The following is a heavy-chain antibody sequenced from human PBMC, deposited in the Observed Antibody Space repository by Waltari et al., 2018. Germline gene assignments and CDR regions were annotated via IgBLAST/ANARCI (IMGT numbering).Heavy chain of an antibody. CDR3: ARGFDGWPFDY. CDR2: IHHSGST. V-gene: IGHV4-4*02. Sequence: QVLLKESGLGLVKPSGTLSLACDVSGGSFSSNDWWSWVRQPPGKGLEWIGEIHHSGSTKYNPSLKSRVVMSVDTSKNQVSLTMESVSAADTAVYYCARGFDGWPFDYWGQGILVIVSS. CDR1: GGSFSSNDW. D-gene: IGHD6-19*01. J-gene: IGHJ4*02.